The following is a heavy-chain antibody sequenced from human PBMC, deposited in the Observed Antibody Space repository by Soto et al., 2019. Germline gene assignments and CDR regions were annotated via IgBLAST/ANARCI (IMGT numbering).Heavy chain of an antibody. J-gene: IGHJ4*02. CDR3: ARDAGGYCSGGTCYEFDY. Sequence: SETLSLTCTVSGGSISRYYWSWIRQPPGKGLEWIGYIYNGGITKYNPSLKSRVTISADPSKNQISLKLNSMTAADTAVYYCARDAGGYCSGGTCYEFDYWGQGTLVTVSS. CDR1: GGSISRYY. CDR2: IYNGGIT. D-gene: IGHD2-15*01. V-gene: IGHV4-59*01.